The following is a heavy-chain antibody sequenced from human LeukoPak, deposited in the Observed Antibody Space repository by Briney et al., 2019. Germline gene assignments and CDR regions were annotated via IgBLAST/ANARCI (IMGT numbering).Heavy chain of an antibody. CDR2: ISAYNGNT. CDR3: AKSSRPVISMAFFDF. CDR1: GYTFTSYG. D-gene: IGHD2/OR15-2a*01. V-gene: IGHV1-18*01. J-gene: IGHJ4*02. Sequence: ASVKVSCKASGYTFTSYGISWVRQAPGQGLEWMGWISAYNGNTNYAQKLQGRVTMTTDTSTSTAYMELRSLRSDDTAVYYCAKSSRPVISMAFFDFWGQGTLVTVSS.